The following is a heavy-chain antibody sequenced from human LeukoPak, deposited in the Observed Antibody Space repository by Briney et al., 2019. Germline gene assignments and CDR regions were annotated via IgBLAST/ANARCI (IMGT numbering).Heavy chain of an antibody. D-gene: IGHD6-19*01. CDR2: IKQDGSEK. J-gene: IGHJ4*02. CDR1: GFTFRSYA. V-gene: IGHV3-7*05. Sequence: GGSLRLSCAASGFTFRSYAMSWVRQAPGKGLEWVANIKQDGSEKYYVDSVKGRFTISRDNAKNSLYLQMNSLRAEDTAVYYCARGWLADYWGQGTLVTVSS. CDR3: ARGWLADY.